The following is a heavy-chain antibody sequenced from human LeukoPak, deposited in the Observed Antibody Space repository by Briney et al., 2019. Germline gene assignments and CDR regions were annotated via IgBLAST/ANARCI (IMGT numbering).Heavy chain of an antibody. V-gene: IGHV4-34*01. D-gene: IGHD4-17*01. J-gene: IGHJ3*01. CDR2: IHHDGRT. CDR1: GGSLIGHD. Sequence: PSETLSLTCAVSGGSLIGHDWSWVRQSPGKGLEWIGEIHHDGRTKYRPSLQNRISIFLDASKNEVSLRLTHVTAADTAMYFCPRDPIPHYYGDAVNAYDVWGQGTMVIVSS. CDR3: PRDPIPHYYGDAVNAYDV.